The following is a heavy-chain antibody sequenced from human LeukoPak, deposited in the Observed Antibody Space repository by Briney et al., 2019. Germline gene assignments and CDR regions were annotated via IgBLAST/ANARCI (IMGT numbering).Heavy chain of an antibody. D-gene: IGHD1-1*01. J-gene: IGHJ4*02. V-gene: IGHV4-59*13. CDR2: IFCSGTT. CDR1: GGAISGYY. Sequence: PAEPLSLTCSVSGGAISGYYWSWIRQPPGKGLEWIGYIFCSGTTNYNPSLKSRVSMSLGMSKNELSLKLDSVTAADTAVYYWARGYGNNWRFDCWGQETLVTVS. CDR3: ARGYGNNWRFDC.